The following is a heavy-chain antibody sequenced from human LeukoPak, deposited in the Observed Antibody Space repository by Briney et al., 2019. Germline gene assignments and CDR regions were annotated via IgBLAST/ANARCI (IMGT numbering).Heavy chain of an antibody. D-gene: IGHD2-2*01. V-gene: IGHV3-23*01. CDR2: ISASGGST. J-gene: IGHJ5*02. Sequence: EGSLRLSCAASGFTFTSYAMSWVRQAPGKGLEWVSSISASGGSTFYADSVKGRFTISRDNSKNTLFLQMNSLRAEDTAVYYCPKGASSTWFDPWGQGTLVTVSS. CDR3: PKGASSTWFDP. CDR1: GFTFTSYA.